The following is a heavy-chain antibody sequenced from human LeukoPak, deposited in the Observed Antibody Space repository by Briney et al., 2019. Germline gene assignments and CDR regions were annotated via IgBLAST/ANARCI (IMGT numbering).Heavy chain of an antibody. Sequence: GGSLRLSCAASGFTFSSYAMHWVRQAPGKGLEWVAVISYDGSNKYYADSVKGRFTISRDNSKNTLYLQMNSLRAEDTAVYYCARDLPFTAAGHYYYYYGMDVWGQGTTVTVSS. CDR1: GFTFSSYA. CDR3: ARDLPFTAAGHYYYYYGMDV. V-gene: IGHV3-30-3*01. D-gene: IGHD6-13*01. CDR2: ISYDGSNK. J-gene: IGHJ6*02.